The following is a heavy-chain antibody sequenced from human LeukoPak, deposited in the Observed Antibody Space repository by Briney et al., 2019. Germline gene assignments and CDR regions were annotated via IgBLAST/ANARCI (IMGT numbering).Heavy chain of an antibody. J-gene: IGHJ5*02. Sequence: GGSLRLSCAASGFTFSSHWMTWVRQAPGKGLEWVANIKQDGSEKYYVDSVKGRFTISRDNAKNSLYLQMNSLRAEDTATYYCAKDAVRGSGRINWFDPWGQGTLVTVSS. V-gene: IGHV3-7*03. CDR2: IKQDGSEK. D-gene: IGHD3-10*01. CDR3: AKDAVRGSGRINWFDP. CDR1: GFTFSSHW.